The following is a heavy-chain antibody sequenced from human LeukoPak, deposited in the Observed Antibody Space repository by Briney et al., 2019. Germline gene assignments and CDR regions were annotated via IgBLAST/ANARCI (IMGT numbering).Heavy chain of an antibody. J-gene: IGHJ4*02. CDR1: GFTFRSYE. CDR3: ARAHYYDSSGLDY. CDR2: ISSSGSTI. D-gene: IGHD3-22*01. V-gene: IGHV3-48*03. Sequence: GGSLRLSCAASGFTFRSYEMNWVRQAPGKGLEWVSYISSSGSTIYYADSVKGRFTISRDNAKNSLYLQMNSLRAEDAAVYYCARAHYYDSSGLDYWGQGTLVTVSS.